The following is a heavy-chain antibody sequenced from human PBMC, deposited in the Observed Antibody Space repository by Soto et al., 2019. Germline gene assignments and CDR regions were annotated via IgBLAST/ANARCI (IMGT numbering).Heavy chain of an antibody. D-gene: IGHD3-10*01. J-gene: IGHJ5*02. CDR1: GLTFGTTD. CDR2: IDGSGGIT. V-gene: IGHV3-23*01. CDR3: VKNSGWFNT. Sequence: QLLQSGGGLVQPGGSLTLSCAASGLTFGTTDMSWVRQAPWEGLEWVSTIDGSGGITYYADSVKGRFTISRDNSRNTVYLQMNSLRGDDTALYYCVKNSGWFNTWGQGALVTVSS.